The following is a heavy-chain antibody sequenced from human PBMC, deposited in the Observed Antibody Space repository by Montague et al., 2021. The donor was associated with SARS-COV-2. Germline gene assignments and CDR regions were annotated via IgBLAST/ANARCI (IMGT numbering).Heavy chain of an antibody. V-gene: IGHV3-49*03. D-gene: IGHD3-16*01. CDR1: GFTFADYP. Sequence: SLRLSCAASGFTFADYPVSWFRQAPGKGLEWVGRIRSTPFAGTKEYAASVKGRFTISRDDFYSIAYLQMDRLETEDTAVYHCTRESRPPSWALGDYYGVDVWGQGTTVTVSS. CDR3: TRESRPPSWALGDYYGVDV. CDR2: IRSTPFAGTK. J-gene: IGHJ6*02.